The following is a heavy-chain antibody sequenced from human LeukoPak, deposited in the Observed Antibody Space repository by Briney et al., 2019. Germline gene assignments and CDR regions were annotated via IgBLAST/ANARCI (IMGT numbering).Heavy chain of an antibody. V-gene: IGHV4-39*01. CDR3: VRGYYYVSSGHPKNFDY. CDR1: AGAISSNSYY. Sequence: SETLSLTCTVSAGAISSNSYYWGWNRQPPGKGLEWIGSIYYSGTTYYNPSLQSRVTISVDTSKNQFSLKLSSVTTADTALYYCVRGYYYVSSGHPKNFDYWDRGTLVTVSS. D-gene: IGHD3-10*01. J-gene: IGHJ4*02. CDR2: IYYSGTT.